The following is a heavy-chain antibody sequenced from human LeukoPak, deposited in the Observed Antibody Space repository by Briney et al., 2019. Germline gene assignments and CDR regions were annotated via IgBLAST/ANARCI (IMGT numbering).Heavy chain of an antibody. CDR3: ARDHPSGGSCFDC. Sequence: SETLSLTCTVSGGSISSGGYYWSWIRQHPGKGLEWIGYIYYSGSTYYNPSLKSRVTISVDTSKNQFSLKLSSVTAADTAVYYCARDHPSGGSCFDCWGQGTLVTVSS. CDR1: GGSISSGGYY. D-gene: IGHD2-15*01. CDR2: IYYSGST. V-gene: IGHV4-31*03. J-gene: IGHJ4*02.